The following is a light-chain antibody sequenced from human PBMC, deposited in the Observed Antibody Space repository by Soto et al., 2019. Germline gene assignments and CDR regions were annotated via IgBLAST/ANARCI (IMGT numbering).Light chain of an antibody. CDR2: KAS. CDR3: QHYNSYSEA. CDR1: QTISSW. J-gene: IGKJ1*01. V-gene: IGKV1-5*03. Sequence: IQMTQSPSTLSGTVGDRVTITCRASQTISSWLAWYQQKPGKAPKLLIYKASTLKSGVPSRFSGSGSGTEFTLTISSLQPDDFATYYCQHYNSYSEAFGQGGKV.